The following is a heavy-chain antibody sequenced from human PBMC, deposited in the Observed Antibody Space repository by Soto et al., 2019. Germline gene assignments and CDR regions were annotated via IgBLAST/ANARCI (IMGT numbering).Heavy chain of an antibody. CDR3: ARQTAPKDYYDSSGYSHFDY. V-gene: IGHV3-53*01. J-gene: IGHJ4*02. Sequence: HPGGSLRLSCAASGFTVSSNYMSWVRQAPGKWLDWVSVIYSGGSTYYADSVKGRFTISRDNSKNTLYLQMNSLRAEDTAVYYCARQTAPKDYYDSSGYSHFDYWGQGXLVTVHS. D-gene: IGHD3-22*01. CDR2: IYSGGST. CDR1: GFTVSSNY.